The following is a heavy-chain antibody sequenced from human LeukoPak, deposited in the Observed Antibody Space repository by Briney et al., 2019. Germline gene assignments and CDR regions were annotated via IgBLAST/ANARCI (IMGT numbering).Heavy chain of an antibody. CDR1: GFTFNRCW. CDR2: INPDGRDT. Sequence: PGGSLRLSCVVSGFTFNRCWMNWVRQAPGKGLEWVAHINPDGRDTYYVDSVKGRFTISRDNAQNSMYLQMNSLRAEDTAVYYCTSWGDTTAEYFQRRGQGTLVTVSS. D-gene: IGHD2-21*02. V-gene: IGHV3-7*01. J-gene: IGHJ1*01. CDR3: TSWGDTTAEYFQR.